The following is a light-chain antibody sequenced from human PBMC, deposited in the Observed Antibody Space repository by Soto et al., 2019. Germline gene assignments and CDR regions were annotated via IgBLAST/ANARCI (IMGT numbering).Light chain of an antibody. J-gene: IGKJ5*01. CDR3: QQRSNWPPST. CDR2: DAS. V-gene: IGKV3-11*01. CDR1: QSVSNY. Sequence: EIVLTQSPATLSLSPGEGATLSCRASQSVSNYLAWYQQKPGQAPRLLIYDASNRATGIPARFSGSGSGTDFTLTISSLEPEDFAVYYCQQRSNWPPSTFGQGTRLEIK.